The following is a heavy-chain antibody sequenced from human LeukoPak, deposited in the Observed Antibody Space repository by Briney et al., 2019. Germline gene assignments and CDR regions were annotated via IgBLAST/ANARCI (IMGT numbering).Heavy chain of an antibody. D-gene: IGHD3-22*01. Sequence: GESLKISCKGSGYSFTSYWIGWVRQMPGKGLEWMGIIYPGDSDTRYSPSFQGQVTISADKSISTAYLQWSSLKASDTAMYYCARLGYYYDISGYYFDYWGQGTLVTVSS. J-gene: IGHJ4*02. CDR2: IYPGDSDT. V-gene: IGHV5-51*01. CDR3: ARLGYYYDISGYYFDY. CDR1: GYSFTSYW.